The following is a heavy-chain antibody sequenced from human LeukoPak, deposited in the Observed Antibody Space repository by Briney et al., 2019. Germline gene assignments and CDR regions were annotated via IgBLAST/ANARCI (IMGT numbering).Heavy chain of an antibody. V-gene: IGHV3-23*01. D-gene: IGHD2-15*01. CDR1: GFTFSSYA. CDR2: ISGSGGST. Sequence: GGSLRLSCAASGFTFSSYAMSWVRQAPGKGLEWVSGISGSGGSTYYADSVKGRFTISRDNSKKTLYLQMNSLRAEDTAVHYCAKDQEVVAPPDAFDIWGQGTMVSVSS. J-gene: IGHJ3*02. CDR3: AKDQEVVAPPDAFDI.